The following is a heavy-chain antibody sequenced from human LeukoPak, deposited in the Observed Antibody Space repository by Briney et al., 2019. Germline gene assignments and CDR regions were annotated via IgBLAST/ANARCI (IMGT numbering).Heavy chain of an antibody. CDR1: GYTFTGYY. V-gene: IGHV1-2*02. D-gene: IGHD3-22*01. J-gene: IGHJ5*02. Sequence: GASVKVSCKASGYTFTGYYMHWVRQAPGQGLEWMGWINPNSGGTNYAQKFQGRVTMTRDTSISTAYMELSRLRSDDTAVYYCARGDITMIEYNWFDPWGQGTLVTVSP. CDR2: INPNSGGT. CDR3: ARGDITMIEYNWFDP.